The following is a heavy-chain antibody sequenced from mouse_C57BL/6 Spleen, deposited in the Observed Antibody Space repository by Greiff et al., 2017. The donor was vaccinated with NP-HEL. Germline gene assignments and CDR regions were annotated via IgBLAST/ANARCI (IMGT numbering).Heavy chain of an antibody. Sequence: DVQLQESGGGLVQPGGSMKLSCAASGFTFSDAWMDWVRQSPEKGLEWVAEIRNKANNHATYYAESVKGRFTISIDDTKSSVYLQMNSLRAKDTGIYDCTRSIYYAMDYWCQGSSVTVSS. CDR1: GFTFSDAW. V-gene: IGHV6-6*01. J-gene: IGHJ4*01. CDR3: TRSIYYAMDY. D-gene: IGHD2-10*02. CDR2: IRNKANNHAT.